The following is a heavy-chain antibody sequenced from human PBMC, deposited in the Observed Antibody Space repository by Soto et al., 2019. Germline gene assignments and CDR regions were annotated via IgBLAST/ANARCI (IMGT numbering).Heavy chain of an antibody. D-gene: IGHD2-15*01. Sequence: QVQLQESGPGLVKPSQTLSLPCTISSGSISSGGYYWSSISQHPGKGLEWIGYIYYSGSTYYNPSIKGRVTMAEDTSKSHSCLTVSSVTAAATAVYYCASHGSGGSCGGGDFDYWGQGSLVPVSS. CDR2: IYYSGST. J-gene: IGHJ4*02. V-gene: IGHV4-31*03. CDR3: ASHGSGGSCGGGDFDY. CDR1: SGSISSGGYY.